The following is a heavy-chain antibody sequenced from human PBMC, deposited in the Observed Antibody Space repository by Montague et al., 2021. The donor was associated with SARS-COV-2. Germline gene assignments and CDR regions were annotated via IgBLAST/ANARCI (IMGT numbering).Heavy chain of an antibody. V-gene: IGHV3-30-3*01. Sequence: SLRLSCAASGFTFSSYAMHWVRQAPGKGLEWVAVISYDGSNKYYADSVKGRFTISRDNSKNTLYLQMNSLRAEDTAVYYCARDREITMVRGAPLYGQDVWGQGTPVTVSS. CDR1: GFTFSSYA. CDR3: ARDREITMVRGAPLYGQDV. J-gene: IGHJ6*02. D-gene: IGHD3-10*01. CDR2: ISYDGSNK.